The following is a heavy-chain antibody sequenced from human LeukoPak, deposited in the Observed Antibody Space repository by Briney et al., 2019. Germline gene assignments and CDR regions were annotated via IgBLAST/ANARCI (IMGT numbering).Heavy chain of an antibody. CDR1: GYPFDNFG. J-gene: IGHJ4*01. V-gene: IGHV1-18*01. Sequence: ASVKVSCKASGYPFDNFGLIWVRQAPGQGLEWMGWISAYNGNTHYAQKFRGRLTLTTETSTSTAYLELRSLKSDDTAVYYCARDRVGGDLTGVSLYWGQGTLVTVSS. D-gene: IGHD4-17*01. CDR3: ARDRVGGDLTGVSLY. CDR2: ISAYNGNT.